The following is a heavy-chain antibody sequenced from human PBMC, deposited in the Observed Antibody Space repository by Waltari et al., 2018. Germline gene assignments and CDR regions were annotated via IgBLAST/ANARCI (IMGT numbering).Heavy chain of an antibody. V-gene: IGHV4-34*01. CDR3: ARAHGYKGYFDY. CDR2: VNHGGDT. D-gene: IGHD5-12*01. CDR1: GGSFSGYY. Sequence: QVQLQGWGAGLLRPSETLSLTCAVSGGSFSGYYWSWIRQSPGKGLEWIGDVNHGGDTNYSPSLESRVTISVDMSKNQFALKMRSVTAADTAIYYCARAHGYKGYFDYWGRGTLVTVSS. J-gene: IGHJ4*02.